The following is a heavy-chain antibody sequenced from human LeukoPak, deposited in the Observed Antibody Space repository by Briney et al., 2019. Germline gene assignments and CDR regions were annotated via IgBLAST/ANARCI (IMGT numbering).Heavy chain of an antibody. J-gene: IGHJ6*02. CDR2: ISYDGNNK. CDR3: ARDIVVAAATPGFYYCGMDV. V-gene: IGHV3-30-3*01. CDR1: GFSFSSYA. Sequence: PGRSLRLSCAPSGFSFSSYAMHWVRQAPGKGLEWVAVISYDGNNKYYADSVKGRFTISRDNSKSTLFLQMNSLRAEDTAVYYCARDIVVAAATPGFYYCGMDVWGQGTTVTVSS. D-gene: IGHD2-15*01.